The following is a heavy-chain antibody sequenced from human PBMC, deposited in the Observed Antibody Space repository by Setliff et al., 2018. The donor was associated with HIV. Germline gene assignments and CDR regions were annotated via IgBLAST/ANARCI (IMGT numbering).Heavy chain of an antibody. V-gene: IGHV3-66*02. J-gene: IGHJ4*02. CDR2: IVASAGSPI. D-gene: IGHD1-26*01. CDR1: GFTVSTYY. Sequence: PGGSLRLSCAASGFTVSTYYMSWVRQAPGKGLEWVSAIVASAGSPIYYADSVKGRFTLSRDNSKNTLYLQMNSLRTEDTAVYYCARDPGNYYHYFDYWGQGTLVTVSS. CDR3: ARDPGNYYHYFDY.